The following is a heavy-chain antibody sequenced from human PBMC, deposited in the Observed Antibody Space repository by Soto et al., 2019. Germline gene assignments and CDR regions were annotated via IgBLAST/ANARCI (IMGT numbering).Heavy chain of an antibody. J-gene: IGHJ4*02. CDR3: ASPRSGPSPDLGF. CDR1: GGSFSGYY. CDR2: INHSGST. V-gene: IGHV4-34*01. Sequence: SETLSLTCAVYGGSFSGYYRSWIRQPPGKGLEWIGEINHSGSTNYNPSLKSRVTISVDTSITTVYMELNSLTSDDTAVYFCASPRSGPSPDLGFWGQGTVVTVSS. D-gene: IGHD2-15*01.